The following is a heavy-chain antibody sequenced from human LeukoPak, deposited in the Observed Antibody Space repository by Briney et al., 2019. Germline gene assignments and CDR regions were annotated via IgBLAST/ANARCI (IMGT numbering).Heavy chain of an antibody. CDR1: GYTFTSYD. D-gene: IGHD6-13*01. CDR3: ARGPESSSWYRVVWFDP. Sequence: ASVKVSCKASGYTFTSYDINWVRQATGQGLEWMGWMNPNSGNTGYAQKFQGRVTMTRNTSISTAYMELSSLRSVDTAVYYCARGPESSSWYRVVWFDPWGQGTLVTVSS. CDR2: MNPNSGNT. J-gene: IGHJ5*02. V-gene: IGHV1-8*01.